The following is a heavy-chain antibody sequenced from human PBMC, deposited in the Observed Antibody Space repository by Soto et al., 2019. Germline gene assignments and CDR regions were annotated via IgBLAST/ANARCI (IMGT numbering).Heavy chain of an antibody. CDR2: ISSGSSTK. J-gene: IGHJ4*02. Sequence: GGSLRLSCAASGFTFSSYSMNWVRQAPGKGLEWVSYISSGSSTKYYADSVKGRFTISRDNAKNSLYLQMNSLRDEDTAVYFCARRGIAVAGLDYWGQGTLVTVSS. CDR1: GFTFSSYS. CDR3: ARRGIAVAGLDY. V-gene: IGHV3-48*02. D-gene: IGHD6-19*01.